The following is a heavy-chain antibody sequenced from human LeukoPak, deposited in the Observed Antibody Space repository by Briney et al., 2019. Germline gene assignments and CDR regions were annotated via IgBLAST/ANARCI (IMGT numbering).Heavy chain of an antibody. Sequence: SETLSLTCAVSGGSISSSNWWSWVRQPPGKGLEWIGEINHSGSTNYNPSLKSRVTISVDTSKNQFSLKLSSVTAADTAVYYCARHTPYYYGSGREYYYYYYMDVWGKGTTVTISS. J-gene: IGHJ6*03. V-gene: IGHV4-4*02. CDR2: INHSGST. CDR1: GGSISSSNW. D-gene: IGHD3-10*01. CDR3: ARHTPYYYGSGREYYYYYYMDV.